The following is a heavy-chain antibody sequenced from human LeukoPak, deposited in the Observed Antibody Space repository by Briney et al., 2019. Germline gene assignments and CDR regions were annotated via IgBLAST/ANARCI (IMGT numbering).Heavy chain of an antibody. CDR2: ISYDGSKK. D-gene: IGHD3-22*01. CDR3: ASQAGYLYYFDY. J-gene: IGHJ4*02. Sequence: VAVISYDGSKKYYADSVKGRFTISRDNSKNTLYLQMNSLRAEDTAVYYCASQAGYLYYFDYWGQGTLVTVSS. V-gene: IGHV3-30*03.